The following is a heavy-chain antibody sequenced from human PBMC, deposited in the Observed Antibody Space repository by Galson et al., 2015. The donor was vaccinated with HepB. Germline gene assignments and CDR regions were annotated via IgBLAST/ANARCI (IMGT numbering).Heavy chain of an antibody. CDR3: ARSTGDLDY. CDR2: TWYRSKWYN. D-gene: IGHD7-27*01. V-gene: IGHV6-1*01. Sequence: CAISGDSVSSNSAAWNWIRQSPSRGLEWLGRTWYRSKWYNGYAVSVKSRITVNPDTSKNQFSLHLNSVTPEDTAVYYCARSTGDLDYWGQGTLVTVSS. CDR1: GDSVSSNSAA. J-gene: IGHJ4*02.